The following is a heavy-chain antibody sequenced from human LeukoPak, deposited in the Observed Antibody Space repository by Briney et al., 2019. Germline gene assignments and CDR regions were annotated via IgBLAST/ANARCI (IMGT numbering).Heavy chain of an antibody. CDR2: IYYSGST. D-gene: IGHD3-22*01. CDR1: GDSISSHY. CDR3: ARVHYYDSSGYSYFDY. Sequence: SETLSLTCTVSGDSISSHYWSWIRQPPGKGLEWIGYIYYSGSTNYNPSLKSRVTISVDTSKNQFSLKLSSVTAADTAVYYCARVHYYDSSGYSYFDYWGQGTLVTVSS. V-gene: IGHV4-59*11. J-gene: IGHJ4*02.